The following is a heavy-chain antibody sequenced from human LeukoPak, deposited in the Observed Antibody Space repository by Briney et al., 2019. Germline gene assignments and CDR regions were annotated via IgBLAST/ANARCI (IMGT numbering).Heavy chain of an antibody. CDR1: GGSISSGGYY. Sequence: PSQTLSLTCTVSGGSISSGGYYWSWIRQPPGKGLEWIGYIYYSGSTNYNPSLKSRVTISVDTSKNQSSLKLSSVTAADTAVYYCARDLTPIVGATYFDYWGQGTLVTVSS. CDR3: ARDLTPIVGATYFDY. D-gene: IGHD1-26*01. J-gene: IGHJ4*02. V-gene: IGHV4-61*08. CDR2: IYYSGST.